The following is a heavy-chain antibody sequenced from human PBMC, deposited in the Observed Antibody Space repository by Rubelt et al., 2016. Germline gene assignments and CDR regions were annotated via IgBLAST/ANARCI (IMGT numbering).Heavy chain of an antibody. CDR1: GYTFTSYG. D-gene: IGHD3-16*02. V-gene: IGHV1-18*01. J-gene: IGHJ3*02. Sequence: QVQLVQSGAEVKKPGASVKVSCKASGYTFTSYGISWVRQAPGQGLEWMGWISAYNGNTNYAKKLQGRVTMTTDPPTSTAYMELRSLRSDDTAVYYCASGLTHPYYVWGSYRYTNAFDIWGQGTMVTVSS. CDR2: ISAYNGNT. CDR3: ASGLTHPYYVWGSYRYTNAFDI.